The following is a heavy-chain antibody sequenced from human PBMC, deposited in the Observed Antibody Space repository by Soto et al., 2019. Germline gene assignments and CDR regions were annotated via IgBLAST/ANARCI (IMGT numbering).Heavy chain of an antibody. CDR1: GDTFSSYT. CDR2: IIPILGIA. V-gene: IGHV1-69*02. D-gene: IGHD1-7*01. Sequence: QVQLVQSGAEVKKPGSSVKVSCKASGDTFSSYTISWVRQAPGQGLEWMGRIIPILGIANYAQKFQGRVTITADKSTSTGYMELSSLRSEDTAVYYCARVGPENYAFEIWGQGTMVTVSS. J-gene: IGHJ3*02. CDR3: ARVGPENYAFEI.